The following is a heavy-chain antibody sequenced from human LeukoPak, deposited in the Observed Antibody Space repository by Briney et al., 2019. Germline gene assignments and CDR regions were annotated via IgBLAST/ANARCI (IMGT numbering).Heavy chain of an antibody. CDR2: IYYSGTT. Sequence: PSETLSLTCTVSGGSISSYYWNWIRQPPGKGLEWIGYIYYSGTTNYNPSLKSRVSMSVDTSKNQFSLKLSSVTAADTAVYYCARSDGYGLVGIWGQGTMVTVSS. CDR1: GGSISSYY. V-gene: IGHV4-59*12. D-gene: IGHD5-18*01. CDR3: ARSDGYGLVGI. J-gene: IGHJ3*02.